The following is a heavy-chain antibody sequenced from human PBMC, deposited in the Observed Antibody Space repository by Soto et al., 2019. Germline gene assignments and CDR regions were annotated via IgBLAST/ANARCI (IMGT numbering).Heavy chain of an antibody. Sequence: EVQLLESGGGLVQPGGSLRLSCAASGFTFRSYAMSWVRQAPGIGLECVATISGSGGATYFADSVKGRFTISRDNSENILFLQMISLRAEDTAVYYCMQKGPPRDAFAIWGQRTLVSVSS. CDR3: MQKGPPRDAFAI. CDR1: GFTFRSYA. J-gene: IGHJ3*02. V-gene: IGHV3-23*01. CDR2: ISGSGGAT.